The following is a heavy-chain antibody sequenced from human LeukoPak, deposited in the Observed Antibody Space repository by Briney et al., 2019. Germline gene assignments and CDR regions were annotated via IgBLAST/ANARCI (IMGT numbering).Heavy chain of an antibody. CDR3: ARAGWAVADPPDY. CDR2: SVVGSGNT. CDR1: GFTLTSSA. J-gene: IGHJ4*02. V-gene: IGHV1-58*02. D-gene: IGHD6-19*01. Sequence: ASVKVSCKASGFTLTSSAMQRVRQARGQRLEWLGWSVVGSGNTNYAQTFQERVTITRAMSTSTAYMELRSLRSDDTAVYYCARAGWAVADPPDYWGQGTLVTVSS.